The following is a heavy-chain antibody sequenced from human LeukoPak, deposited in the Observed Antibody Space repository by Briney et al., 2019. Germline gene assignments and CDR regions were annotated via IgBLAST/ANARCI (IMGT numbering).Heavy chain of an antibody. CDR1: GDSVSSNSAA. J-gene: IGHJ6*03. V-gene: IGHV6-1*01. D-gene: IGHD4-17*01. CDR3: ARGGLRPPYYYYYMDV. Sequence: SQTLSLTCAISGDSVSSNSAAWNWITQSPSRGLDWLGRTYYRSKWYTDYAVSVKSRITINPDTSKNQFSLQLNSVTPEDTAVYYCARGGLRPPYYYYYMDVWGKGTTVTVSS. CDR2: TYYRSKWYT.